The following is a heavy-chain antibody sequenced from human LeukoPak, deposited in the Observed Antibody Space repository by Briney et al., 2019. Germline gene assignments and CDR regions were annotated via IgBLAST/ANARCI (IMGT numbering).Heavy chain of an antibody. CDR2: ISGGGGST. J-gene: IGHJ4*02. CDR3: ARGGGLQRRYFEY. D-gene: IGHD2-15*01. CDR1: GFTFTSYS. V-gene: IGHV3-23*01. Sequence: GGSLRLSCAASGFTFTSYSMNWVRQAPGKGLEWVSTISGGGGSTYYADSVKGRFTISRDNSKNTLYLQVNSLRAEDTAVYYCARGGGLQRRYFEYWGQGTLLTVSS.